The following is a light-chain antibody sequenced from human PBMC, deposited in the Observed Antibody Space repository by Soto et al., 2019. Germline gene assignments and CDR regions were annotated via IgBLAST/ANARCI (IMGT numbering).Light chain of an antibody. CDR3: QQYNSDPVT. V-gene: IGKV1-16*02. J-gene: IGKJ5*01. CDR2: AAS. CDR1: QGIKNH. Sequence: DIQMTQSPSSLSASVGDRVTITCRASQGIKNHLAWFQQKPRKAPKSLIYAASGLLSGVPSKFSGSGSGTDFTLTISSLQPEDSATYYCQQYNSDPVTFGQGTRLEIK.